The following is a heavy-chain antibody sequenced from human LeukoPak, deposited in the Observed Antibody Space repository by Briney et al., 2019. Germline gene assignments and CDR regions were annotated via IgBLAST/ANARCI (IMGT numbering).Heavy chain of an antibody. J-gene: IGHJ4*02. Sequence: GGSLRLSCAASGFTFSNAWMSWVRQAPGKGLEWVGRIKSKTDGGTTDYAAPVKGRFTISRDDSKNTLYLQMNSLKTEDTAVYYCTTDSSSGYYYYPIDYWGQGTLITVSS. CDR2: IKSKTDGGTT. V-gene: IGHV3-15*01. CDR3: TTDSSSGYYYYPIDY. CDR1: GFTFSNAW. D-gene: IGHD3-22*01.